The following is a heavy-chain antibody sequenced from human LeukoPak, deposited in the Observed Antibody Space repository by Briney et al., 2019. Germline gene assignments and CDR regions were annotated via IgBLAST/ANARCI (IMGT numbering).Heavy chain of an antibody. V-gene: IGHV3-23*01. D-gene: IGHD3-9*01. CDR2: ISGSGGST. Sequence: PGGSLRLSCAASGFTFSSYAMSWVHQAPGKGLEWVSAISGSGGSTYYADSVKGRFTISRDNSKNTLYLQMNSLRAEDTAVYYCAKDPYDILTGYSAYYFDYWGQGTLVTVSS. CDR3: AKDPYDILTGYSAYYFDY. J-gene: IGHJ4*02. CDR1: GFTFSSYA.